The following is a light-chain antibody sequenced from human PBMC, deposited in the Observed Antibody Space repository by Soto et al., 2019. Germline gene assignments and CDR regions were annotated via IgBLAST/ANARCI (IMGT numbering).Light chain of an antibody. CDR3: QQYNTSPRT. CDR2: DAS. CDR1: QSVSSL. V-gene: IGKV3-11*01. Sequence: EIVLTQSPATLSLSPGERATLSCRASQSVSSLLAWYQQKSGQPPRLLISDASNRATGVPARFSGSGSGTDFTLIISSLEPEDFAVYYCQQYNTSPRTFGQGTKVDIK. J-gene: IGKJ1*01.